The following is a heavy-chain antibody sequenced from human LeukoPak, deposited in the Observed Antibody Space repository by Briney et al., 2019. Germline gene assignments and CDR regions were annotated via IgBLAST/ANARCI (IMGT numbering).Heavy chain of an antibody. CDR1: GFTFSSYG. J-gene: IGHJ4*02. Sequence: GGSLRLSCAASGFTFSSYGMHWVRQAPGKGLEWVAVISYDGSNKYYADSVKGRFTISRDNSKNTLYLQMNSLRAEDTAVYYCAKAYDSSGYYYLFDYWGQGTLVTVSS. V-gene: IGHV3-30*18. CDR2: ISYDGSNK. CDR3: AKAYDSSGYYYLFDY. D-gene: IGHD3-22*01.